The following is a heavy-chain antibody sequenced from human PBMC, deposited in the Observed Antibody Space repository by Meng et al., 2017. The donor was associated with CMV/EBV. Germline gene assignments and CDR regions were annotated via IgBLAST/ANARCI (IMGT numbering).Heavy chain of an antibody. J-gene: IGHJ4*02. Sequence: VTVSCKASGYIFTSYGISWVRQAPGQGLEWMGWISAYNGNTNYAQKLQGRVTMTTDTSTSTAYMELRSLRSDDTAVYYCERGTSYDFWGGYPPRSIDYWGQGTLVTVSS. V-gene: IGHV1-18*01. CDR1: GYIFTSYG. CDR3: ERGTSYDFWGGYPPRSIDY. D-gene: IGHD3-3*01. CDR2: ISAYNGNT.